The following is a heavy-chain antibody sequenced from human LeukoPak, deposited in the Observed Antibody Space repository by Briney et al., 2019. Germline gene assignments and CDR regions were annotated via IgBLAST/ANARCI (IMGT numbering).Heavy chain of an antibody. Sequence: GGSLRLSCAASGFTFRSYGKHFVRQPPGKGLEWVAFVRYDGTNQYYADSVKGRFTISRDNSNNILYLQMNSLRAEDTAVYFCAKGYGESHFDSWGQGTLVTVSS. D-gene: IGHD5-18*01. V-gene: IGHV3-30*02. CDR3: AKGYGESHFDS. CDR2: VRYDGTNQ. J-gene: IGHJ4*02. CDR1: GFTFRSYG.